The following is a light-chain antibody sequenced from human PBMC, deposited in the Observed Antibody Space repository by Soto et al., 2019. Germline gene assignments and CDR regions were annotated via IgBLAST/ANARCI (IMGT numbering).Light chain of an antibody. J-gene: IGKJ1*01. Sequence: EVFLTQSPATLSLSPGERATLSCRASENVRTFVDWYQQKPGQAPRLLIYGASNRANGIPARFSGSGSGTDFTLTLSSLQSEDFVAYYCQQYNNWHPWTFGQGTKVDIK. V-gene: IGKV3-11*01. CDR2: GAS. CDR3: QQYNNWHPWT. CDR1: ENVRTF.